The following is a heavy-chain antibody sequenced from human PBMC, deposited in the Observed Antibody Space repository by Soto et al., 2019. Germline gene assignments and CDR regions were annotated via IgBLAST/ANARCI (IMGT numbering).Heavy chain of an antibody. CDR3: ARSDWFDP. CDR2: IKSDGSST. Sequence: VQLVESGGGLVKPGGSLRLSCAASGFTFSTYWMHWVRQAPGKGLVWVSRIKSDGSSTSYADSVKGRFTISRDNAKNTLYLQMNSLRVEDTAVYYCARSDWFDPWGQGTLVTVSS. V-gene: IGHV3-74*02. CDR1: GFTFSTYW. J-gene: IGHJ5*02.